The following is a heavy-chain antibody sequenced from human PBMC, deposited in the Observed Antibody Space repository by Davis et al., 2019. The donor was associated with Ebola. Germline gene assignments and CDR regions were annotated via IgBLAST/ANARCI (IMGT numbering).Heavy chain of an antibody. CDR1: GFTFSSYG. D-gene: IGHD3-10*01. CDR3: AKARYGSGSYYNYYYYGMDV. V-gene: IGHV3-30*18. Sequence: GESLKISCAASGFTFSSYGMHWVRQAPGKGLEWVAVISYDGSNKYYADSVKGRFTISRDNSKNTLYLQMNSLRAEDTAVYYCAKARYGSGSYYNYYYYGMDVWGQGTTVTVSS. J-gene: IGHJ6*02. CDR2: ISYDGSNK.